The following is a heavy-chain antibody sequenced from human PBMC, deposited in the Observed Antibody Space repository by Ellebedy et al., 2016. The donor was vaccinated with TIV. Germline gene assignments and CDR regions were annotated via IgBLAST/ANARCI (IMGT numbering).Heavy chain of an antibody. CDR1: GSSISSASY. V-gene: IGHV4-38-2*02. J-gene: IGHJ4*02. CDR3: ASNIYGSGSYDP. CDR2: IPHSGST. D-gene: IGHD3-10*01. Sequence: SETLSLTCTVSGSSISSASYWGWIRPPPGKGLEWIGIIPHSGSTYYNPSLKSRVTISVDTSKNQFSLKLSSVTAADTAVYYCASNIYGSGSYDPWGQGTLVTVSS.